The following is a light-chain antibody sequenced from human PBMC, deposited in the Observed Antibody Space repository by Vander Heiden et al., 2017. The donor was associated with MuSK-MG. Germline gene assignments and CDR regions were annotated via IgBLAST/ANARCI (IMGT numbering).Light chain of an antibody. Sequence: DIQMTQSPSSLSASVGDRVTITCRASQGISNSLAWYQQKPGKAPKLLLYAASRLESGVPSRFSGSGSGTDYTLTISSRQPEDFATYYCQQDESNPLLTFGGGTKVEIK. CDR1: QGISNS. J-gene: IGKJ4*01. CDR2: AAS. CDR3: QQDESNPLLT. V-gene: IGKV1-NL1*01.